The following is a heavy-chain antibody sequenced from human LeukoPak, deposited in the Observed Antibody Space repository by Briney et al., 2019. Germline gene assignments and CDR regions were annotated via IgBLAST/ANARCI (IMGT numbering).Heavy chain of an antibody. J-gene: IGHJ6*02. CDR2: IKQDGSEQ. CDR1: GFTFSSYW. CDR3: AREGNYYDSSGYYSYYYYYYGMDV. D-gene: IGHD3-22*01. V-gene: IGHV3-7*01. Sequence: TGGSLRLSCAASGFTFSSYWMSWVRQAPGKGLEWVDNIKQDGSEQYYVDSVKGRFTISRDNAKNSLYLQMNSLRAEDTAVYYCAREGNYYDSSGYYSYYYYYYGMDVWGQGTTVTVSS.